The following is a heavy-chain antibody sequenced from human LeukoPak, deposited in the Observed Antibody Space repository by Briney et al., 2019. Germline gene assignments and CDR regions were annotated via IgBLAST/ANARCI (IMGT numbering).Heavy chain of an antibody. CDR1: GFTFSSYG. CDR3: AKVGYSTNWLYFDY. CDR2: ISYGGTNK. V-gene: IGHV3-30*18. J-gene: IGHJ4*02. Sequence: GGSLRLSCAASGFTFSSYGMHWVRQAPGKGLEWVGVISYGGTNKNYADSVKGRFTISRDNSKNTLYLQMNSLRAEDTAVYYCAKVGYSTNWLYFDYWGQGTLVTVSS. D-gene: IGHD6-13*01.